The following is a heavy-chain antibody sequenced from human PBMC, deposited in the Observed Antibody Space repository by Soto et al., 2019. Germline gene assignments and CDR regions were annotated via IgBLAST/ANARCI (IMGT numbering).Heavy chain of an antibody. CDR2: TYYRSKWYN. Sequence: SQTLSLTCAISGDSVSSNSAAWNWIRQSPSRGLEWLGRTYYRSKWYNDYAVSVKSRITINPDTSMNQLSLQLNSVTPEDTAVYYCARSNYARDCSGGSCYLYYYYGMDVLGQGTTVTVSS. D-gene: IGHD2-15*01. J-gene: IGHJ6*02. V-gene: IGHV6-1*01. CDR3: ARSNYARDCSGGSCYLYYYYGMDV. CDR1: GDSVSSNSAA.